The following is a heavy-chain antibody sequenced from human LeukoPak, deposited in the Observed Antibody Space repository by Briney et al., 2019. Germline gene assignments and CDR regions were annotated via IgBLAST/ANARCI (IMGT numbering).Heavy chain of an antibody. CDR2: INPNSGGT. V-gene: IGHV1-2*02. D-gene: IGHD3-10*01. CDR3: ASLTTVRGVITDYGMDV. CDR1: GYTFTGYF. Sequence: VSVKVSCKASGYTFTGYFMHWVRQAPGQGLEWMGWINPNSGGTNYAQKFQGRVTMTRDTSISTAYMELSRLRSDDTAVYYCASLTTVRGVITDYGMDVWGQGTTVTVSS. J-gene: IGHJ6*02.